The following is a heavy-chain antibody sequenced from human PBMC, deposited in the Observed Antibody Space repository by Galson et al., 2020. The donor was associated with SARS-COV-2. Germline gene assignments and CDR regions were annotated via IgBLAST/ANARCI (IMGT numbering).Heavy chain of an antibody. J-gene: IGHJ5*02. V-gene: IGHV1-2*02. D-gene: IGHD2-2*01. CDR3: ARDYPRYCSSTSCYGGSLLHNWFDP. Sequence: ASVKVSCKASGYTFTGYYMHWVRQAPGQGLEWMGWINPNSGGTNYAQKFQGRVTMTRDTSISTAYMELSRLRSDDTAVYYCARDYPRYCSSTSCYGGSLLHNWFDPWGQGTLVTVSS. CDR2: INPNSGGT. CDR1: GYTFTGYY.